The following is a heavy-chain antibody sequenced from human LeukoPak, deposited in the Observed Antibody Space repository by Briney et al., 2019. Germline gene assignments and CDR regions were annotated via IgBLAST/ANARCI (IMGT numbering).Heavy chain of an antibody. CDR2: IYYSGST. V-gene: IGHV4-39*07. J-gene: IGHJ5*02. CDR3: ARDGNGGYVHVLGP. CDR1: GGSISSSSCY. Sequence: SETLSLTCTVSGGSISSSSCYWGWIRQPPGKGLEWIGSIYYSGSTYYNPSLKSRVTISVDTSKNQFSLKLSSVTAADTAVYYCARDGNGGYVHVLGPWGQGTLVTVSS. D-gene: IGHD5-12*01.